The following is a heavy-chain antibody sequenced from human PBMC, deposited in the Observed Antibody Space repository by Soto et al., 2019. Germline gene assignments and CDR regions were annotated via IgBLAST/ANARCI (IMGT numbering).Heavy chain of an antibody. D-gene: IGHD3-22*01. J-gene: IGHJ4*02. Sequence: VKLSRKTSGYSFSIDLGSWVRQAPGQGIEGMGWISAYKGNTNYAQKLQGRVTMTTDTSTSTAYMELRSLRSDDTAVYYCARDEVYYDSSIDYWGQGTLVTVSS. V-gene: IGHV1-18*01. CDR2: ISAYKGNT. CDR1: GYSFSIDL. CDR3: ARDEVYYDSSIDY.